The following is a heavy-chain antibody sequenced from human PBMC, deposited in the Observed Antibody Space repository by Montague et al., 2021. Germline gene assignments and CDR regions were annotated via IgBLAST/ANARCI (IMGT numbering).Heavy chain of an antibody. CDR3: ARWRVYYDSSGYAA. D-gene: IGHD3-22*01. J-gene: IGHJ5*02. CDR2: ISHDGSNK. V-gene: IGHV3-30-3*01. Sequence: SLRLSCAASGFTFSTFPMHWVRQAPGKGLEWVALISHDGSNKYYADSVRDRFTVSRDNSKNTLYLQTSSLRADDTAVYYCARWRVYYDSSGYAAWGRGTLVTVSS. CDR1: GFTFSTFP.